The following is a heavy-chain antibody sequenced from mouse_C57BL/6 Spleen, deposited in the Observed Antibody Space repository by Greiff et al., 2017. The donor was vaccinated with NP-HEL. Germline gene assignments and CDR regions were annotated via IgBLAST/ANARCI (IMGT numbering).Heavy chain of an antibody. Sequence: VQLKQSGPELVKPGASVKISCKASGYTFTDYYMNWVKQSHGKSLEWIGDINPNNGGTSYNQKFKGKATLTVDKSSSTAYMELRSLTSEDSAVYYCARWPGYGPSWFAYWGQGTLVTVSA. D-gene: IGHD1-1*02. CDR1: GYTFTDYY. J-gene: IGHJ3*01. V-gene: IGHV1-26*01. CDR3: ARWPGYGPSWFAY. CDR2: INPNNGGT.